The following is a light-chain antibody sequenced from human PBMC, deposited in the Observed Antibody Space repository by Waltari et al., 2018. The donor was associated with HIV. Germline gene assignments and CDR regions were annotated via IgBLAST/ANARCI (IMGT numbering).Light chain of an antibody. Sequence: TLLTQSPAILSLSPGETPPLPCRARQTVSSNYLAWYQQQTGQAPRRRMYGVSTRATGIPDRFSGRGSGTDFTLTISGREPEDFAVYYCQQYASSPFTFGPGTKVEMK. J-gene: IGKJ3*01. CDR2: GVS. CDR1: QTVSSNY. CDR3: QQYASSPFT. V-gene: IGKV3-20*01.